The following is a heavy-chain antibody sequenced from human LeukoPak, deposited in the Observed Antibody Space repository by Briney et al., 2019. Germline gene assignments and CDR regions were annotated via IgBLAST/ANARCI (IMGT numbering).Heavy chain of an antibody. Sequence: PSETLSLTCTVSGGSISSYYWSWIRRPAGKGLEWIGRIYTSGSTNYNPSLKSRVTMSVDTSKNQFSLKLSSVTAADTAVYYCARAPPGGYSGSYYFDYWGQGTLVTVSS. D-gene: IGHD1-26*01. CDR3: ARAPPGGYSGSYYFDY. V-gene: IGHV4-4*07. CDR2: IYTSGST. CDR1: GGSISSYY. J-gene: IGHJ4*02.